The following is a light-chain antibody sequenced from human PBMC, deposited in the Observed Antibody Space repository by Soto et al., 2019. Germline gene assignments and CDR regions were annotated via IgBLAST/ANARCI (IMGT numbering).Light chain of an antibody. CDR1: QSIATY. Sequence: AIRMTQSPSSFSASTGDRITITCRASQSIATYGAWYQQKPGNPPKLLIYAASTLQDGVPSRFIGSGSGTDFTLTINYLQSEDFATYYCQQYYNYPSTFGQGTKLEI. V-gene: IGKV1-8*01. CDR2: AAS. CDR3: QQYYNYPST. J-gene: IGKJ2*01.